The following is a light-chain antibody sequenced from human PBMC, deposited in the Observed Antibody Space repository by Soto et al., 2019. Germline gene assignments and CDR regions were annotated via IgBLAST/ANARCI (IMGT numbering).Light chain of an antibody. CDR3: QQYKTYPPT. CDR2: AAS. Sequence: DIQMTQSPSSLSASVGDRVTITCRASQGIRNDLCWFQQKPGQAPKRLMYAASSLQSGVPSRFSGSGSGTEFTLTISSLQPEDFATYYCQQYKTYPPTFGQGTKLEIK. CDR1: QGIRND. J-gene: IGKJ2*01. V-gene: IGKV1-17*01.